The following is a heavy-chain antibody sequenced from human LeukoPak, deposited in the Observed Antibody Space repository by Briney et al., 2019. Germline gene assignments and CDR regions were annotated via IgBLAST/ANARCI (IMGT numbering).Heavy chain of an antibody. D-gene: IGHD3-3*01. CDR1: GFTFSSYS. CDR2: ISSSSSTI. Sequence: PGGSLRLSCAASGFTFSSYSMNWVRQAPGKGLEWVSYISSSSSTIYYADSVKGRFTISRDNAKNSLYLQMNSLRAEDTAVYYCARDSITIFGVPKDYWGQGTLVTVSS. CDR3: ARDSITIFGVPKDY. V-gene: IGHV3-48*04. J-gene: IGHJ4*02.